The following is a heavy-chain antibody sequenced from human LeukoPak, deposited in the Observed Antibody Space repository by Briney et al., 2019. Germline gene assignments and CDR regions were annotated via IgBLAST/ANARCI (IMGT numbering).Heavy chain of an antibody. V-gene: IGHV3-23*01. CDR1: GFTFSSYA. CDR2: ISGSGGST. Sequence: GGSLRLSCAASGFTFSSYAMSWVRQAPGKGLEWVSAISGSGGSTYYADSVKGRFTISRDNSKNTLYLQMNSLRAEDTAVYYCAKDPLNYYDSSGYYPGVAFDIWGQGTMVTVSS. CDR3: AKDPLNYYDSSGYYPGVAFDI. D-gene: IGHD3-22*01. J-gene: IGHJ3*02.